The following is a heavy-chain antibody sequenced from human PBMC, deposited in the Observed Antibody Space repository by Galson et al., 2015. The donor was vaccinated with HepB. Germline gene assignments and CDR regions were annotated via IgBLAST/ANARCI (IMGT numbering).Heavy chain of an antibody. Sequence: SVKVSCKASGGTFSSYAISWVRQAPGQGLEWMGGIIPIFGTANYAQKFQGRVTITADESTSTAYMELSSLRSEDTAVYYCARDEGYSYGYVGYYYGMDVWGQGTTVTVSS. D-gene: IGHD5-18*01. CDR1: GGTFSSYA. CDR3: ARDEGYSYGYVGYYYGMDV. J-gene: IGHJ6*02. CDR2: IIPIFGTA. V-gene: IGHV1-69*13.